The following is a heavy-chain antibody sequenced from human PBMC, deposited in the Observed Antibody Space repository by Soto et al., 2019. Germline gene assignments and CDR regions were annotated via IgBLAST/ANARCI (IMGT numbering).Heavy chain of an antibody. Sequence: GGSLRLSCAASGFTASSNYMSWVRQAPGKGLEWVSVVYSGGSTYYADSVKGRFTISRDNSKNTLYLQMNSLRAEDTAVYYCASRSTTYYYDSSGYSSDNFDYWGQGTLVTVSS. CDR3: ASRSTTYYYDSSGYSSDNFDY. V-gene: IGHV3-53*01. CDR1: GFTASSNY. D-gene: IGHD3-22*01. CDR2: VYSGGST. J-gene: IGHJ4*02.